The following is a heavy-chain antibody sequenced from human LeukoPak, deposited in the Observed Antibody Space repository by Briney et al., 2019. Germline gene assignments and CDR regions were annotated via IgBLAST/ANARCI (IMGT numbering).Heavy chain of an antibody. D-gene: IGHD4-17*01. V-gene: IGHV3-33*08. CDR3: ARDTVTTPYYYYGMDV. J-gene: IGHJ6*02. CDR1: GFTFSNYE. CDR2: IWYDGSNK. Sequence: GGSLRLSCAASGFTFSNYEMNWVRQAPGKGLEWVAVIWYDGSNKYYADSVKGRFTISRDNSKNTLYLQMNSLRAEDTAVYYCARDTVTTPYYYYGMDVWGQGTTVTVSS.